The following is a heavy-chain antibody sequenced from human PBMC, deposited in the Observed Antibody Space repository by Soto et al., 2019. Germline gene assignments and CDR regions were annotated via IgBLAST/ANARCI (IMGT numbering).Heavy chain of an antibody. J-gene: IGHJ4*02. V-gene: IGHV4-39*01. CDR1: GDSINSDNYY. CDR2: IYYRGNT. Sequence: QLQLQESGPGLVKPSETLSLTCSVSGDSINSDNYYWGWIRQPPGKGLEWIGSIYYRGNTYYNPSLNTRVTISLDKSKSHFPLKLNSVTAADSAVYFCARLEGLATISYYFDYWGQGTLVTVSS. D-gene: IGHD3-9*01. CDR3: ARLEGLATISYYFDY.